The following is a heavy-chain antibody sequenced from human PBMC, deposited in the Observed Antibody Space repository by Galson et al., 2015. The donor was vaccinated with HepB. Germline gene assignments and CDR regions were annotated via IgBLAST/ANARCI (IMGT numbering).Heavy chain of an antibody. CDR2: IYSGGST. CDR3: ARGPRIAAAGDFDY. D-gene: IGHD6-13*01. Sequence: SLRLSCAASGFTVSSNYMSWVRQAPGKGLEWVSVIYSGGSTYYADSVKGRFTISRHNSKNTLYLQMNSLRAEDTAVYYCARGPRIAAAGDFDYWGQGTLVTVSS. V-gene: IGHV3-53*04. J-gene: IGHJ4*02. CDR1: GFTVSSNY.